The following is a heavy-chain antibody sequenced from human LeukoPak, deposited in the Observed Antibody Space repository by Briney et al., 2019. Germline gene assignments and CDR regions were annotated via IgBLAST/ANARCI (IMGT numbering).Heavy chain of an antibody. CDR1: GGSIYSYY. V-gene: IGHV4-59*12. D-gene: IGHD3-22*01. J-gene: IGHJ4*02. CDR2: IYYTGST. Sequence: SETLSLTCNVSGGSIYSYYWNWIRQSPGKGLEWIGYIYYTGSTNSNPSLKSRLTISLDTSKKQFSLKLSPVSAPYTAIYYCASAYFYDGNRYFDYWGQGALVTVSS. CDR3: ASAYFYDGNRYFDY.